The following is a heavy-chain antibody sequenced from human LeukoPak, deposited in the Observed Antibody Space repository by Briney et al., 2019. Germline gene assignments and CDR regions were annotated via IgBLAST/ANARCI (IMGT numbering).Heavy chain of an antibody. Sequence: GESLKISCKGSGYSFTSYWISGVRPMPGKGLEWMGRIDPSDSYTNYSPSFQGHVTISADKSISTAYLQWSSLKASDTAMDYWARHPQVEFLTGMDVWGKGTTVTVSS. D-gene: IGHD3-9*01. V-gene: IGHV5-10-1*01. J-gene: IGHJ6*04. CDR2: IDPSDSYT. CDR1: GYSFTSYW. CDR3: ARHPQVEFLTGMDV.